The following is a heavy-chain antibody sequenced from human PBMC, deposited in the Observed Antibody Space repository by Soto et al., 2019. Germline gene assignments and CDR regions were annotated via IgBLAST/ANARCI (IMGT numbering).Heavy chain of an antibody. Sequence: SETLSLTCAVYGGSFSGYYWSWIRQPPGKGLEWIGEINHSGSTNYNPSLKSRVTISVDTSKNQFSLKLSSVTAADTAVYYCARASIVGATGNWFDPWGQGTLVTVSS. D-gene: IGHD1-26*01. J-gene: IGHJ5*02. CDR3: ARASIVGATGNWFDP. CDR1: GGSFSGYY. V-gene: IGHV4-34*01. CDR2: INHSGST.